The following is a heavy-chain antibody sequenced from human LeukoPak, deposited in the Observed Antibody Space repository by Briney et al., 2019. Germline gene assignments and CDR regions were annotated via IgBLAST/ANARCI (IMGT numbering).Heavy chain of an antibody. CDR1: GFISGDYA. CDR3: ARDTGSLLRD. D-gene: IGHD2-15*01. CDR2: FRSKAYGGTA. Sequence: GGPLRLSCTASGFISGDYAMSWVRQAREGGLEWGGFFRSKAYGGTAEHAASVKGRFTITRDDSKSMDYLKMNTQNTEDTHVSYWARDTGSLLRDWGQGALVTVSS. J-gene: IGHJ4*02. V-gene: IGHV3-49*04.